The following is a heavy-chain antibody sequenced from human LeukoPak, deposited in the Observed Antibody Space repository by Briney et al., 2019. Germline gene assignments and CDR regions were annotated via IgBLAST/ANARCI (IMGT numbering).Heavy chain of an antibody. Sequence: PSETLSLTCTVSGGSISSYYWSWIRQPPGKGLEWIGEINHSGSTNYNPSLKSRVTISVDTSKNQFSLKLSSVTAADTAVYYCARGRTGYCSSTSCRPLDYWGQGTLVTVSS. V-gene: IGHV4-34*01. CDR3: ARGRTGYCSSTSCRPLDY. D-gene: IGHD2-2*01. CDR2: INHSGST. CDR1: GGSISSYY. J-gene: IGHJ4*02.